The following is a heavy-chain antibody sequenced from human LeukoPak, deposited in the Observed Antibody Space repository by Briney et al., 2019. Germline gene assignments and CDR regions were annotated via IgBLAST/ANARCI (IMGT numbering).Heavy chain of an antibody. V-gene: IGHV3-74*01. J-gene: IGHJ4*02. CDR2: INSDGSST. Sequence: GGSLRLSCAASGFTFSSYWMHWVRQAPGKGLVWVSRINSDGSSTSYADSVKGRFTISRDNSKNTLYLQMNSLRAEDTAVYYCTKKAYYGSGSAFDYWGQGTLVTVSS. CDR1: GFTFSSYW. D-gene: IGHD3-10*01. CDR3: TKKAYYGSGSAFDY.